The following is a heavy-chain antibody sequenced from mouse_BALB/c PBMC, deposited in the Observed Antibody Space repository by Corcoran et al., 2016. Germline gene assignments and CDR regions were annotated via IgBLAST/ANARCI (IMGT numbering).Heavy chain of an antibody. J-gene: IGHJ4*01. V-gene: IGHV1-18*01. Sequence: EVQLQQSGPELVKPGASMKISCKASGYSFTGYTMNWVKQSHGKNLEWIGLINPYNGGTSYNQKFKGKATLTVAKSSSTACMELLSLTSEDSGVYYCARGDYGYGRVYDAMDYWGQGTSVTVSS. CDR3: ARGDYGYGRVYDAMDY. CDR1: GYSFTGYT. CDR2: INPYNGGT. D-gene: IGHD1-2*01.